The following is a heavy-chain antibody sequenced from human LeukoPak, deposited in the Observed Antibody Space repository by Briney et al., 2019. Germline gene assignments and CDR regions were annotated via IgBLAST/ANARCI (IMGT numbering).Heavy chain of an antibody. J-gene: IGHJ4*02. D-gene: IGHD3-3*01. CDR3: ARGVVYPTWSGPHWSDY. CDR1: GFTFSSYW. V-gene: IGHV3-7*01. Sequence: GSLRLSCAASGFTFSSYWMNWARQAPGKGPEWVAHIKQDASQEDHVDSVKGRFTISRDNAKNSLYLQMNSLRAEDTAVYYCARGVVYPTWSGPHWSDYWGQGTLVTVSS. CDR2: IKQDASQE.